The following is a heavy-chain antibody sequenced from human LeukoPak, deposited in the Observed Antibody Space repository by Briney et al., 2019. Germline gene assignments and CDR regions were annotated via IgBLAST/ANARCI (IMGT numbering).Heavy chain of an antibody. CDR3: ARDSGAQLAH. J-gene: IGHJ4*02. V-gene: IGHV4-4*07. D-gene: IGHD6-13*01. CDR1: GVSISNYY. Sequence: PSETLSLTCAVSGVSISNYYWSWIRQPAGKGLEWIGRIYSSGSTNYNPSLKSRVTVSLDTSKNQFSLKLSSVTAADTAVYYCARDSGAQLAHWGQGTLVTVSS. CDR2: IYSSGST.